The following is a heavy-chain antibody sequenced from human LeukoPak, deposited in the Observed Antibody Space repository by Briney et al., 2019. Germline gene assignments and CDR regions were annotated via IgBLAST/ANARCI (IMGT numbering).Heavy chain of an antibody. D-gene: IGHD2-2*01. CDR3: ASQVRYCSSTSCYDY. V-gene: IGHV3-23*01. J-gene: IGHJ4*02. Sequence: GGSLRLSCAASGFTFSSYAMSWVRQAPGKGLEWVSAISGSGGSTYYADSVEGRFTISRDNAKNSLYLQMNSLRAEDTAVYYCASQVRYCSSTSCYDYWGQGTLVTVSS. CDR1: GFTFSSYA. CDR2: ISGSGGST.